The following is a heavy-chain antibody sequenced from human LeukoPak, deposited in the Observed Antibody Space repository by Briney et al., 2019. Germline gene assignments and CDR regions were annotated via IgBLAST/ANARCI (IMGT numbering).Heavy chain of an antibody. CDR3: ARDISSGRYYFDY. Sequence: GGSLRLSCAASGFTFSSYWMHWVRQAPGKGLVWVSRIKSDGSNTNYADSVKGRFTISRDNAKNTLYLQMNSLRAEDTAVYYCARDISSGRYYFDYWGQGALVTVSS. J-gene: IGHJ4*02. V-gene: IGHV3-74*01. D-gene: IGHD6-19*01. CDR2: IKSDGSNT. CDR1: GFTFSSYW.